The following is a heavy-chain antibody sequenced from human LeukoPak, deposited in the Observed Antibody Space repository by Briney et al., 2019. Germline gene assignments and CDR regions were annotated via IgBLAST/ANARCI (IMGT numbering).Heavy chain of an antibody. CDR1: GFTFDDYG. CDR2: INWNGGST. Sequence: GGSLRLPCAASGFTFDDYGMSWVRHAPGKGLEWVSGINWNGGSTGYADSVKGRFTISRDNAKNSLYLQINSLRAEDTTLYYCARSKSSSWLGGGSYYYYMDVWGKGTTVTVSS. V-gene: IGHV3-20*04. J-gene: IGHJ6*03. CDR3: ARSKSSSWLGGGSYYYYMDV. D-gene: IGHD6-13*01.